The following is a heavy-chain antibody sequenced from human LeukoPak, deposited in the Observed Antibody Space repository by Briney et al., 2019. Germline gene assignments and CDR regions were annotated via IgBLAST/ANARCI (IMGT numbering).Heavy chain of an antibody. CDR1: GFTFSSYA. CDR2: ISPSGDIR. V-gene: IGHV3-23*01. CDR3: AKDDAWLRFGE. D-gene: IGHD3-10*01. Sequence: PGGSLRLSCVASGFTFSSYAMSWVRQAPGKGLEWVSGISPSGDIRYYADSVKGRFTISRDNSKNTLYLEVISLTAEDTAVYYCAKDDAWLRFGEWSQGTLVTVSS. J-gene: IGHJ4*02.